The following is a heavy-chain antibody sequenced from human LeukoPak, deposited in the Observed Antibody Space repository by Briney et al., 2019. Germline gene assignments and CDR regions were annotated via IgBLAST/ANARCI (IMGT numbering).Heavy chain of an antibody. Sequence: PGGSLRLSCAASGFTFSDYYMSWIRQAPGKGLEWVSYISSSSSYTNYADSVKGRFTISRENAKNSLYLQMNSLRAEDAAVYDCARAQTLYSGYYSNWFDPWGQGTLVTVSS. J-gene: IGHJ5*02. CDR2: ISSSSSYT. CDR3: ARAQTLYSGYYSNWFDP. V-gene: IGHV3-11*06. D-gene: IGHD5-12*01. CDR1: GFTFSDYY.